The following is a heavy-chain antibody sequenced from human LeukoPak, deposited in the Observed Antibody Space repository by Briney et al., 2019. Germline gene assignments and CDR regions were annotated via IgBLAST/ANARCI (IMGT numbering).Heavy chain of an antibody. Sequence: GGSLRLSCAASGFTVSSDYMGWVRRAPGKGLEYVSIIYSGGNTYYADSVKGRFTISRDNSKNTLYLQMNSLRAEDTAVYYCARDSHKLHSSAYFYFFDYWGQGTLVSVSS. CDR3: ARDSHKLHSSAYFYFFDY. J-gene: IGHJ4*02. D-gene: IGHD3-22*01. CDR2: IYSGGNT. CDR1: GFTVSSDY. V-gene: IGHV3-66*02.